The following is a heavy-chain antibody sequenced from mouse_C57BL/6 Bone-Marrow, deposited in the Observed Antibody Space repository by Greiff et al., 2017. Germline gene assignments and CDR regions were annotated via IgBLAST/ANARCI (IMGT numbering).Heavy chain of an antibody. CDR1: GFNIKDYY. Sequence: EVQLQQSGAELVKPGASVKLSCTASGFNIKDYYMHWVKQRTEQGLEWIGRIDPEDGETKYATKFQGKATITADTSSNTAYMQLSSLTSEDTDVYYGASLLCLQDYAMDYWGQGTSVTVSS. CDR2: IDPEDGET. V-gene: IGHV14-2*01. J-gene: IGHJ4*01. CDR3: ASLLCLQDYAMDY. D-gene: IGHD2-2*01.